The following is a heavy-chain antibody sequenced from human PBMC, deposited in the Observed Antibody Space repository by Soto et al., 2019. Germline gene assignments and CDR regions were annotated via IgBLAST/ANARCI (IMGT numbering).Heavy chain of an antibody. Sequence: PSETLSLTCTVSGGSISSGDYSWSWVRQSPGKGLEWIGHIYNSGITYYNPSLKSRVVISIDTSRNQFSLRLNSLTAADRAVYFCARGVTVFGLVSRFWFDPWGQGIVVTVSS. J-gene: IGHJ5*02. CDR1: GGSISSGDYS. D-gene: IGHD3-3*01. CDR3: ARGVTVFGLVSRFWFDP. CDR2: IYNSGIT. V-gene: IGHV4-30-4*01.